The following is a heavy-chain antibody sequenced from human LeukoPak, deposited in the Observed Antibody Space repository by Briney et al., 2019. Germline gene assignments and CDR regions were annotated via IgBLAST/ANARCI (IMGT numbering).Heavy chain of an antibody. CDR1: GFSFSTYG. D-gene: IGHD2-8*02. CDR3: ARLPPSVFGVGTGDFDY. Sequence: GGSLRLSCEVSGFSFSTYGMYWVRQAPGKGLESVAVISYDGSKTYYADSVKGRSTISRDNPKNTVYLQLNSLRAEDAAVYYCARLPPSVFGVGTGDFDYWGQGTLVTVSS. V-gene: IGHV3-30*03. CDR2: ISYDGSKT. J-gene: IGHJ4*02.